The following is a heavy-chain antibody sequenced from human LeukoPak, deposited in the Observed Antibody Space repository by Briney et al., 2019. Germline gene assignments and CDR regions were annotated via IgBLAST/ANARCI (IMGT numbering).Heavy chain of an antibody. CDR1: GFSFSSCA. CDR3: AKGGVVPAAMGDYYYGMDV. CDR2: ISGGADST. Sequence: PGGSLRLSCAASGFSFSSCAMGWVRQAPGKGPDWVSSISGGADSTYYADSVKGRFTISRDNSKNTLYLQMNSLRAEDTAVYYCAKGGVVPAAMGDYYYGMDVWGQGTTVTVSS. J-gene: IGHJ6*02. D-gene: IGHD2-2*01. V-gene: IGHV3-23*01.